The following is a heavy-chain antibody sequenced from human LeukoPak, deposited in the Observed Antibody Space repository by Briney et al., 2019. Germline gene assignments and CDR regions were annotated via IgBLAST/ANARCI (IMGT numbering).Heavy chain of an antibody. V-gene: IGHV4-30-2*01. CDR2: IYHSGST. D-gene: IGHD2-2*01. J-gene: IGHJ4*02. CDR1: GGSISSGGYY. CDR3: ARVRYCSSTSCFDY. Sequence: SETLPLTCTVSGGSISSGGYYWSWIRQPPGKGLEWIGYIYHSGSTYYNPSLKSRVTISVDTSKNQFSVKLSSVTAADTAVYYCARVRYCSSTSCFDYWGQGTLVTVSS.